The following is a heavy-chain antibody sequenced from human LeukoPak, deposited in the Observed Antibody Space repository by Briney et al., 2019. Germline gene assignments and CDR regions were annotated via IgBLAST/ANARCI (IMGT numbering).Heavy chain of an antibody. V-gene: IGHV1-69*13. CDR1: GGTFSSYA. D-gene: IGHD3-22*01. J-gene: IGHJ4*02. Sequence: GASVKVSCKASGGTFSSYAISWVRQAPGQGLEWMGGIIPIFGTANYAQKFKGRVTITADESTSTAYMELSCLRSEDTAVYYCASSYYYDSSGYYRYWGQGTLVTVSS. CDR2: IIPIFGTA. CDR3: ASSYYYDSSGYYRY.